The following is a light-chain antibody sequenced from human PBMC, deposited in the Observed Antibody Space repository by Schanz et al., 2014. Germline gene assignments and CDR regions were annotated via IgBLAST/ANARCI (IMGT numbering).Light chain of an antibody. CDR2: STS. Sequence: QAVVTQEPSFSVSPGGTVTLTCGLNSGSVSTTYYPSWYQQTPGQAPRTLIYSTSTRSSGVPDRFSGSILGNKAALTITGXXXDDESDYYCVLYVGRGIWVFGGGTKLTVL. CDR1: SGSVSTTYY. V-gene: IGLV8-61*01. CDR3: VLYVGRGIWV. J-gene: IGLJ3*02.